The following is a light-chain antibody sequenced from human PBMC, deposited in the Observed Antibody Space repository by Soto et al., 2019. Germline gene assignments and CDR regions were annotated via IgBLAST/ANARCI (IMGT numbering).Light chain of an antibody. Sequence: QSALTQPASVSGSPGQSITLSCTGTSSDFGNYNLVSWYQQHPGKVPKLILVEVNKRPSGVSGRFSGSKSGNTASLTISGLQAEDEADYYFCSFTSSSTLDLVFGGGTKLTVL. J-gene: IGLJ2*01. CDR2: EVN. CDR1: SSDFGNYNL. CDR3: CSFTSSSTLDLV. V-gene: IGLV2-14*02.